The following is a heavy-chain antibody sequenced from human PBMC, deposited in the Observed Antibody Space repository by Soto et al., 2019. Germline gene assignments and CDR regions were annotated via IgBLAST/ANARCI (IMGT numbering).Heavy chain of an antibody. CDR1: GFMFTGYA. V-gene: IGHV3-30-3*01. CDR2: MSYDGSDK. J-gene: IGHJ4*02. D-gene: IGHD6-6*01. CDR3: AIGRGLAARPQHLDY. Sequence: QVQLVESGGGVVQPGRSLRLSCEASGFMFTGYAMHWVRQAPGKGLEWVAVMSYDGSDKFYRASVKGRFTISRDISKNTLFLEMTSLRPEDTALYFCAIGRGLAARPQHLDYWGEGTLVTVSS.